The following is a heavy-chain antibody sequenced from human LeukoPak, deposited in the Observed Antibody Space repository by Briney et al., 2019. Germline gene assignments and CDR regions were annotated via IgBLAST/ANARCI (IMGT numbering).Heavy chain of an antibody. CDR1: GFNFSSYG. J-gene: IGHJ4*02. Sequence: PGGSLRLSCAASGFNFSSYGMHWVRQAPGKGLEWVAVISYDGSNKYYADSVKGRFTISRDNSKNTLYLQMNSLRAEDTAVYYCAKGRLWFGEPTPDYWGQGTLVTVSS. CDR3: AKGRLWFGEPTPDY. V-gene: IGHV3-30*18. D-gene: IGHD3-10*01. CDR2: ISYDGSNK.